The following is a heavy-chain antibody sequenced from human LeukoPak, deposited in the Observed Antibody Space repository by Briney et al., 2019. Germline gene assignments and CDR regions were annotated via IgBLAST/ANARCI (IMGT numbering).Heavy chain of an antibody. CDR2: IYYSGST. J-gene: IGHJ4*02. V-gene: IGHV4-59*01. Sequence: SETLSLTCTVSGGSISSNYWSWIRQPPGRGLEWIGYIYYSGSTNYNPSLKSRVTISADTSKNQFSLKVSSVTAADTGVYYCARAGYSYGSIVFDYWGQGTLVTVSS. CDR3: ARAGYSYGSIVFDY. D-gene: IGHD5-18*01. CDR1: GGSISSNY.